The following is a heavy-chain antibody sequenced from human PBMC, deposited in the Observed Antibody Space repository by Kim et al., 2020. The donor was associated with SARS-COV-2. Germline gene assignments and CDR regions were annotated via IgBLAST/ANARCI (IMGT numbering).Heavy chain of an antibody. CDR2: VHYKGST. Sequence: SETLSLTCTVSGDSINPYYWNWIRQPPGKGLEWIGYVHYKGSTNYNPSLESRVTISMDTSKNEFSLKLNSVTAADTAIYYCARGERRGTLGNYRTGKFDYGGQGSLVTVSS. J-gene: IGHJ4*02. CDR3: ARGERRGTLGNYRTGKFDY. CDR1: GDSINPYY. D-gene: IGHD3-10*01. V-gene: IGHV4-59*13.